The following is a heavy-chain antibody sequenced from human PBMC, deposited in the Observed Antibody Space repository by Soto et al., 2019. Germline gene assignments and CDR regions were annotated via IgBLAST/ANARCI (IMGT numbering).Heavy chain of an antibody. Sequence: SVKVSFTASGGPFRSYSVVWVRQAPGQGLEWMGGIIPIFGTANYAQKFQGRVTITADKSTSTAYMELSSLRSEDAAVYYCARATDYDILTGSPTAFDYWGQGNLVNASS. D-gene: IGHD3-9*01. J-gene: IGHJ4*02. CDR2: IIPIFGTA. CDR1: GGPFRSYS. V-gene: IGHV1-69*06. CDR3: ARATDYDILTGSPTAFDY.